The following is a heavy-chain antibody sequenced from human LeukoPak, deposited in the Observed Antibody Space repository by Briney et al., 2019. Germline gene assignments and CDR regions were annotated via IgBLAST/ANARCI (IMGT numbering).Heavy chain of an antibody. J-gene: IGHJ4*02. D-gene: IGHD3-16*02. CDR1: GYTFSDYF. CDR3: ARDSVPLRLRLEESSHTLAY. Sequence: ASVKVSCKASGYTFSDYFIQWVRQAPGQGLEWMGWINPITGGTNYAQNFQGRVTLTRDTSISTAYLELPTLRSDDSAIYYCARDSVPLRLRLEESSHTLAYWGQGSLVAVSS. V-gene: IGHV1-2*02. CDR2: INPITGGT.